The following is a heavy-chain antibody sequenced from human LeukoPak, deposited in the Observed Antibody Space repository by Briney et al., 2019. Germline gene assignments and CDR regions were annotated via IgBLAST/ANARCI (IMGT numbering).Heavy chain of an antibody. Sequence: GGSLRLSCAASGFTFSSYSMNWVRQAPGKGLEWVSSISSSSSYIYYADSVKGRFTISRDNAKNSLYLQMNSLRAEDTAVYYCAKDQVKIWFGEFIVWGQGTLVTVSS. J-gene: IGHJ4*02. V-gene: IGHV3-21*04. CDR2: ISSSSSYI. D-gene: IGHD3-10*01. CDR3: AKDQVKIWFGEFIV. CDR1: GFTFSSYS.